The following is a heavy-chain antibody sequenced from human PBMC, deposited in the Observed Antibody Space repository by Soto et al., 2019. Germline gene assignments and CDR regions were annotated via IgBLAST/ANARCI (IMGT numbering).Heavy chain of an antibody. CDR3: ARDVRLPDY. Sequence: EVQLVESGGGLVPPGGSLRLSCAASGFTFSTYSMNWVRQAPGKGLEWVSFISSTGETTYYADSVKGRLTISRDNAKNSLFLQMNSLTAEATAVYYCARDVRLPDYWGQGTLVTVSS. D-gene: IGHD3-10*02. CDR1: GFTFSTYS. CDR2: ISSTGETT. J-gene: IGHJ4*02. V-gene: IGHV3-48*01.